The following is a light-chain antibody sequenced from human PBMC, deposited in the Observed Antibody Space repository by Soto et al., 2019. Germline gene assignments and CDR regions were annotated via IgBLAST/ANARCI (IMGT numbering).Light chain of an antibody. CDR2: KSN. CDR3: ASWDDSLSGVV. J-gene: IGLJ3*02. CDR1: SSNIGTNY. Sequence: QSVLIQPLSASGTPGQRVTLSCSGSSSNIGTNYVYWYQQVAGTAPKLLIYKSNLRPSGVPDRFSGSKSGTSASLAISGLRSEDEADYYCASWDDSLSGVVFGGGTKLTVL. V-gene: IGLV1-47*01.